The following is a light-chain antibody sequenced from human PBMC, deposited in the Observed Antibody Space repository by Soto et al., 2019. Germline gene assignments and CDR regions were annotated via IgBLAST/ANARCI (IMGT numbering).Light chain of an antibody. CDR3: SSYTSISTLV. V-gene: IGLV2-14*01. Sequence: QSALTQPASVSGSPGQSVTISCTGTSSDVGGYNYVYWYQQHPGKAPKLMIYDVSNRPSGVSNLFSGSKSGNTASLTISGLQDEDEADYYCSSYTSISTLVFGGGTKLTVL. CDR1: SSDVGGYNY. J-gene: IGLJ2*01. CDR2: DVS.